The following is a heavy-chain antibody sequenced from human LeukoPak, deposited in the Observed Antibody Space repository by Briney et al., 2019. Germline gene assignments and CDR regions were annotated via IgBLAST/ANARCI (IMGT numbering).Heavy chain of an antibody. Sequence: PGGSLRLSCAASGFTVSSNYMSWVRQAPGKGLEWVSVIYSGGSTYYADSVKGRFTISRDNSKNTLYLQMNSLRTEDTAVYYSARVDSSGWYGGLDHWGQGTLVTVSS. CDR3: ARVDSSGWYGGLDH. D-gene: IGHD6-19*01. V-gene: IGHV3-53*01. CDR1: GFTVSSNY. J-gene: IGHJ5*02. CDR2: IYSGGST.